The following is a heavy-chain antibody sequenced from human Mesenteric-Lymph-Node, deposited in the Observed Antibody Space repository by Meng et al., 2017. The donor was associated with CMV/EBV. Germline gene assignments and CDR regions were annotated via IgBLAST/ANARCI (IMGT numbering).Heavy chain of an antibody. V-gene: IGHV1-18*01. CDR2: ISAYNGNT. J-gene: IGHJ5*02. D-gene: IGHD4-11*01. Sequence: ASVKVSCKASGYTFTSYGISWVRQAPGQGLEWMGWISAYNGNTNYAQKLQGRVTMTTDTSTSTAYMELRSLRSDDTAVYHCARGYDYSDYNWFDPWGQGTLVTVSS. CDR3: ARGYDYSDYNWFDP. CDR1: GYTFTSYG.